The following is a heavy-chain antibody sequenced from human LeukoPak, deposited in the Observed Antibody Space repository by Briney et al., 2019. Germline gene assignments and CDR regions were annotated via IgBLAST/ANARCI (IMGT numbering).Heavy chain of an antibody. CDR1: VGSIRSDDYY. D-gene: IGHD5-12*01. J-gene: IGHJ4*02. CDR3: ARGGVGGYDYFDS. CDR2: ITYSGST. Sequence: SETLSLTCTVSVGSIRSDDYYWSWIRQPPGEGLEWIGHITYSGSTDYSPSLKSPVSISVDTSKNQFSLSLNSVAVADTAGYYCARGGVGGYDYFDSWGQGTLVTVSS. V-gene: IGHV4-30-4*01.